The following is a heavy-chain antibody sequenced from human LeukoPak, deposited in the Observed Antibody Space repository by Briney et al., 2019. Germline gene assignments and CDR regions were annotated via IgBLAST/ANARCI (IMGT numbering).Heavy chain of an antibody. CDR2: INHSGST. CDR1: GGSFSGYY. D-gene: IGHD5-18*01. J-gene: IGHJ5*02. V-gene: IGHV4-34*01. Sequence: SETLSLTCAVYGGSFSGYYWSWIRQPPGKGLEWIGEINHSGSTNYNPSLKSRVTISVDTSKNQFSLKLSSVTAADTAVYYCARGGSRGYSYGYVAIKISFDPWGQGTLVTVSS. CDR3: ARGGSRGYSYGYVAIKISFDP.